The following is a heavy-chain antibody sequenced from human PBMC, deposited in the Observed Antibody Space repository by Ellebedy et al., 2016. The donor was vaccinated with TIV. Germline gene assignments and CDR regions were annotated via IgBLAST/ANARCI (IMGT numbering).Heavy chain of an antibody. CDR2: IWYDGSNK. V-gene: IGHV3-33*01. CDR1: GFTFSSYG. D-gene: IGHD6-13*01. Sequence: PGGSLRLSCAASGFTFSSYGMHWVRQAPGKGLEWVAVIWYDGSNKYYADSVKGRFTISKDNSKNTLYLQMNSLRAEDTAVYYCARDGSAAGRTGFDPWGQGTLVTVSS. CDR3: ARDGSAAGRTGFDP. J-gene: IGHJ5*02.